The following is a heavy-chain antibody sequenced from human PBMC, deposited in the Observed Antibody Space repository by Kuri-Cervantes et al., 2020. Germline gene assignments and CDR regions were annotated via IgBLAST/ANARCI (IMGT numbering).Heavy chain of an antibody. CDR2: ISYDGSNK. J-gene: IGHJ6*02. D-gene: IGHD3-10*01. V-gene: IGHV3-30*18. CDR3: AKDQYYYGSGKDGMDV. CDR1: GFTFSSYW. Sequence: GGSLRLSCAASGFTFSSYWMSWVRQAPGKGLEWVAVISYDGSNKYYADSVKGRFTISRDNSKNTLYLQMNSLRAEDTAVYYCAKDQYYYGSGKDGMDVWGQGTTVTVSS.